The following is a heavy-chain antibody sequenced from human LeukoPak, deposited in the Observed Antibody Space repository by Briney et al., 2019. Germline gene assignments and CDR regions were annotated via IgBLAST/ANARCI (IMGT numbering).Heavy chain of an antibody. J-gene: IGHJ5*02. Sequence: SETLSLTCAVYGGSFSGYYWSWIRQPPGKGLEWIGEINHSGSTNYNPSLKSRVTISVDTSKNQFSLKLSSVTAADTAMYYCASYSSGWYNWFDPWGQGTLVTVSS. CDR3: ASYSSGWYNWFDP. CDR2: INHSGST. D-gene: IGHD6-19*01. V-gene: IGHV4-34*01. CDR1: GGSFSGYY.